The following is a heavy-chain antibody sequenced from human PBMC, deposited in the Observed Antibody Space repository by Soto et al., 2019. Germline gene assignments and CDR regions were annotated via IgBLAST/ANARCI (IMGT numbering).Heavy chain of an antibody. CDR3: ARGAVVVPNGLIAGMDV. J-gene: IGHJ6*02. Sequence: ASVKVSCKASGYTFTGYYMHWVRQAPGQGLEWMGWIDPSSGTTSYTQKFQERVTMTRDTSMSTVYMELSRLRSEDTAAYYCARGAVVVPNGLIAGMDVWGLGTTVTVSS. CDR2: IDPSSGTT. CDR1: GYTFTGYY. V-gene: IGHV1-2*02. D-gene: IGHD2-15*01.